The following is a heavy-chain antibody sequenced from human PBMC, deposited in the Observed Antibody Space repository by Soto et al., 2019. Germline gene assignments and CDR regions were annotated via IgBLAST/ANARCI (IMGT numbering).Heavy chain of an antibody. D-gene: IGHD2-15*01. J-gene: IGHJ4*02. V-gene: IGHV3-23*01. CDR2: ISGSGGNST. Sequence: EVQLLESGGGLVQPGGSLRLSCAASGFTFSTYAMSWVRQAPGKGLEWVSAISGSGGNSTFYGDSVKGRFTISRDNSKNTLYLQMNSLGAEDTAVYYCAKGGGSCCFDNSGQGTLVTVSS. CDR3: AKGGGSCCFDN. CDR1: GFTFSTYA.